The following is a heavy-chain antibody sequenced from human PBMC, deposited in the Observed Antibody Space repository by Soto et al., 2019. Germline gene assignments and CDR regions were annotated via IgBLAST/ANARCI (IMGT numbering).Heavy chain of an antibody. CDR1: GYTFTGYY. J-gene: IGHJ6*02. V-gene: IGHV1-2*04. D-gene: IGHD6-19*01. Sequence: ASVEVSGEASGYTFTGYYMHWVRRARGQGLEWMGWINPNSGGTNYAQKFQGWVTMTRDTSISTAYMELSRLRSDDTAVYYCAREIAVAGTFYYGMDVWGQGTTVTVS. CDR2: INPNSGGT. CDR3: AREIAVAGTFYYGMDV.